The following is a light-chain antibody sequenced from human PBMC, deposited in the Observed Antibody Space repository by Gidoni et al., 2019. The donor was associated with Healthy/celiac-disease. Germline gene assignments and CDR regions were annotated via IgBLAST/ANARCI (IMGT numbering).Light chain of an antibody. J-gene: IGKJ2*03. V-gene: IGKV1-39*01. Sequence: DIQMTQSPSSLSASVGDRVTITCRASQSISSYLNWYQQKPGKAPKLLIYAASSWQSGVPSRFSGSGAGTDFTLTISSLQPEDFATYYCQQSYSTPRSVGQGTKLEIK. CDR2: AAS. CDR1: QSISSY. CDR3: QQSYSTPRS.